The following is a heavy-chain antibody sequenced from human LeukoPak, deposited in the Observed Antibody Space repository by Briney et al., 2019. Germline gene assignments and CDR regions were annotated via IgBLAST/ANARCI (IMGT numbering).Heavy chain of an antibody. D-gene: IGHD3-22*01. Sequence: GGSLRLSCAASGFTFSSYWMHWVRQAPGKGLEWVAVISYDGSNKYYADSVKGRFTISRDNSKNTLYLQMNSLRAEDTAVYYCARGPYDSSGYYDYWGQGTLSPSPQ. CDR3: ARGPYDSSGYYDY. V-gene: IGHV3-30-3*01. CDR1: GFTFSSYW. CDR2: ISYDGSNK. J-gene: IGHJ4*02.